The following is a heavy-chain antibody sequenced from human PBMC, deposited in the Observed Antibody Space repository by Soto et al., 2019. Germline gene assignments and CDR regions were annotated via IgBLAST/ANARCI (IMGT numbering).Heavy chain of an antibody. J-gene: IGHJ6*02. CDR3: ARDQRDSSGYYYYYYGMDV. Sequence: GGSLRLSCAASGFTFSSYEMNWVRQAPGKGLEWVSYISSSGITIDYADSVKGRFTISRDNAKNSLYLQMNRLRAEDTAVYYCARDQRDSSGYYYYYYGMDVWGQGTTVTVSS. D-gene: IGHD3-22*01. CDR2: ISSSGITI. V-gene: IGHV3-48*03. CDR1: GFTFSSYE.